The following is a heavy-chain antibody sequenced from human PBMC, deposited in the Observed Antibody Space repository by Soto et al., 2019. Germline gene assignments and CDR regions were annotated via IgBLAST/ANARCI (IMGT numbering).Heavy chain of an antibody. Sequence: ASVKVSCKASGYTFTGYYMHWVRQAPGQGLEWLVWINPNSGGTNYAQKFHGRVTMTRDTSISTAYMELSRLRSDDTAVYYCARDSLAYNWNYWGQGTLVTVSS. J-gene: IGHJ4*02. CDR1: GYTFTGYY. CDR2: INPNSGGT. D-gene: IGHD1-20*01. CDR3: ARDSLAYNWNY. V-gene: IGHV1-2*02.